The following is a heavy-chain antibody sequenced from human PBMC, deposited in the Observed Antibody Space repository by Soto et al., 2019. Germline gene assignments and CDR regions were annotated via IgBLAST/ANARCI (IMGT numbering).Heavy chain of an antibody. CDR2: INHSGST. CDR1: GGSFSGYY. D-gene: IGHD3-9*01. V-gene: IGHV4-34*01. CDR3: ARRRSLRYFDWTYYYYGMDV. J-gene: IGHJ6*02. Sequence: PSETLSLTCAVYGGSFSGYYWRWIRQPPGKXLEWIGEINHSGSTNYNPSLKSRVTISVDTSKNQFSLKLSSVTAADTAVYYCARRRSLRYFDWTYYYYGMDVWGQGTTVTVSS.